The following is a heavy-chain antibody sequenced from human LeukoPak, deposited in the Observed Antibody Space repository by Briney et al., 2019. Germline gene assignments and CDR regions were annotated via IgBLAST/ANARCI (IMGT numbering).Heavy chain of an antibody. D-gene: IGHD5-12*01. J-gene: IGHJ4*02. CDR3: AKDFKWPQTY. V-gene: IGHV3-30*18. CDR1: GFTFSSYG. Sequence: GRSLRLSCAASGFTFSSYGMHWVRQAPGKGLEWVAVISYDGSNKYYADSVKGRFTISRDNSKNTLYLQMNSLRAEDTAVYYCAKDFKWPQTYWGQGTLVTVSS. CDR2: ISYDGSNK.